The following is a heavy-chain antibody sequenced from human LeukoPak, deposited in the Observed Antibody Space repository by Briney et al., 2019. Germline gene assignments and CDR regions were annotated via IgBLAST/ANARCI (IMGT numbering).Heavy chain of an antibody. J-gene: IGHJ4*02. CDR2: IYYSGST. D-gene: IGHD3-16*01. V-gene: IGHV4-39*07. Sequence: SETLSLTCTVSGGSISSSSYYWGWIRQPPGKGLEWIGSIYYSGSTYYNPSLKSRVTISVDTSKNQFSLKLSSVTAADTAVYYCARVDGGFDYWGQGTLVTVSS. CDR3: ARVDGGFDY. CDR1: GGSISSSSYY.